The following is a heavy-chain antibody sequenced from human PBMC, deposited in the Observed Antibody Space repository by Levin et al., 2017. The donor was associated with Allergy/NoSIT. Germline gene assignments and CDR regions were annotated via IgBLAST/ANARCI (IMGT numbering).Heavy chain of an antibody. Sequence: PGESLKISCKASGGTFSSYAISWVRQAPGQGLEWMGGIIPIFGTANYAQKFQGRVTITADESTSTAYMELSSLRSEDTAVYYCARGTGWGYYYYGMDVWGQGTTVTVSS. CDR2: IIPIFGTA. CDR3: ARGTGWGYYYYGMDV. D-gene: IGHD6-19*01. V-gene: IGHV1-69*01. J-gene: IGHJ6*02. CDR1: GGTFSSYA.